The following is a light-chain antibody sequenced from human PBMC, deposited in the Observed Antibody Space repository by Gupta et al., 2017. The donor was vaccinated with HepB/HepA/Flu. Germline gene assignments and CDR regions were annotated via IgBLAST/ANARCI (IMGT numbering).Light chain of an antibody. Sequence: QSSLTQPASGSGSPGQSTTIFCTGTTSDIGGYNYVSWYQQHPEKAPKLILYDVNYRPPGISDRFSGSKSDNTAYLIISGLQAEDEAVYFCSSYTSTNTYVLFGGGTTLTV. V-gene: IGLV2-14*03. CDR1: TSDIGGYNY. CDR3: SSYTSTNTYVL. CDR2: DVN. J-gene: IGLJ3*02.